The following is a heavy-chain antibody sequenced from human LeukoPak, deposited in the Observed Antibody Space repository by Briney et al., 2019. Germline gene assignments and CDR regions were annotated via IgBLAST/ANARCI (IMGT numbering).Heavy chain of an antibody. V-gene: IGHV3-48*04. J-gene: IGHJ4*02. CDR2: ISSSSSTI. CDR3: AKGSCSSTSCYEDN. D-gene: IGHD2-2*01. CDR1: GFTFSSYS. Sequence: GGSLRLSCAASGFTFSSYSMNWVRQAPGKGLEWVSYISSSSSTIYYADSVKGRFTISRDNAKNSLYLQMNSLRAEDTALYYCAKGSCSSTSCYEDNWGQGTLVTVSS.